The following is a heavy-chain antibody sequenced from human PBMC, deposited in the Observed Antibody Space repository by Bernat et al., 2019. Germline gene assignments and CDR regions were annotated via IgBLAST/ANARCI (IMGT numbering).Heavy chain of an antibody. CDR3: ARQRAGSYYFDAFDI. CDR1: GDSISSSSYY. Sequence: QLQLQESGPGLVKPSETLSLTCTVSGDSISSSSYYWGWIRQPPGKGLEWIGSIYYSGSTYYNPSLKSRVTISVDTSKNHFSLKLSSVGAADTAIYNCARQRAGSYYFDAFDIWGQGTMVTVAS. V-gene: IGHV4-39*01. D-gene: IGHD1-26*01. J-gene: IGHJ3*02. CDR2: IYYSGST.